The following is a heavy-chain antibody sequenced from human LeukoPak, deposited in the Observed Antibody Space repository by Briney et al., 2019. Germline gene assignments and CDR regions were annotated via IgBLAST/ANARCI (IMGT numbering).Heavy chain of an antibody. J-gene: IGHJ6*02. CDR1: GFTFSKYG. CDR3: AKDIRARYYYGMDV. CDR2: ISISGGET. Sequence: GGSLRLSCAASGFTFSKYGLNWVRQAPGKGLEWVSGISISGGETHYADSVEGRFTISRDNAKNSLYLQMNSLRAEDTALYYCAKDIRARYYYGMDVWGQGTTVTVSS. V-gene: IGHV3-21*04.